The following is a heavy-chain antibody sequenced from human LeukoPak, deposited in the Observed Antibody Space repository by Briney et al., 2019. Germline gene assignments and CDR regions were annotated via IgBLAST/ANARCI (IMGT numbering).Heavy chain of an antibody. CDR2: ISSSGSTI. V-gene: IGHV3-48*03. Sequence: PGGSLRLSCAASGFTFSSYEMNWVRQAPGKGLEWVSYISSSGSTIYYVDSEKGRFTISRDNAKNSLYLQMNSLRAEDTAVYFCVREARLSTWGQGTLVTVSS. D-gene: IGHD3-16*02. J-gene: IGHJ5*02. CDR3: VREARLST. CDR1: GFTFSSYE.